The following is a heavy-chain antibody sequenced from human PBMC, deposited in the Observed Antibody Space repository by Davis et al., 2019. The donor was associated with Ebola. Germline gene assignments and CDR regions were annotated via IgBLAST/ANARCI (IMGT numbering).Heavy chain of an antibody. V-gene: IGHV4-39*07. CDR1: GGSISSISYY. CDR2: IYYSGST. CDR3: ASDRSSGYSSGWYDY. J-gene: IGHJ4*02. D-gene: IGHD6-19*01. Sequence: SETLSLTCTVSGGSISSISYYWGWIRQPPGTGLEWIGSIYYSGSTYYNPSLKSRVTISVDKSKNQFSLKLSSVTAADTAVYYCASDRSSGYSSGWYDYWGQGTLVTVSS.